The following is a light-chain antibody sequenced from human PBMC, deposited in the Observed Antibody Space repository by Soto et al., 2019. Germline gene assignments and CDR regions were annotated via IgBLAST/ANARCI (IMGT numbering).Light chain of an antibody. J-gene: IGKJ5*01. V-gene: IGKV1-27*01. Sequence: DIEITQSPSSLTASVGDRVTITCRASQGITNYLAWYQQKPGKVPRLLIYAASTLQSGVPSRFSGSGSGTDFTLTISSLQPEDVATYYCRQYNSAPQTFGQGTRLEIK. CDR2: AAS. CDR1: QGITNY. CDR3: RQYNSAPQT.